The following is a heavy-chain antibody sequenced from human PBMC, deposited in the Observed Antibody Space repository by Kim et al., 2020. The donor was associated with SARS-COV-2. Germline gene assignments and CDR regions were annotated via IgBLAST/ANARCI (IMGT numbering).Heavy chain of an antibody. J-gene: IGHJ5*02. CDR1: GFTFSSHL. CDR3: ARNLVGDRDMVP. V-gene: IGHV3-30*03. Sequence: GGSLRLSCAASGFTFSSHLMNWVRQAPGKGLEWVALISYEGSTQKYKESVKGRFTISRDNSKNALYLQMNSLRPEDTAVYYCARNLVGDRDMVPWGQGTLVTSSS. D-gene: IGHD2-15*01. CDR2: ISYEGSTQ.